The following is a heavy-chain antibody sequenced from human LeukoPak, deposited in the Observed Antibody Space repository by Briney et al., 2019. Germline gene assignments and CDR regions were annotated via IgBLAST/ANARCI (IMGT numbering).Heavy chain of an antibody. CDR2: VYYSGSA. D-gene: IGHD1-26*01. Sequence: PSETLSLTCTVSGGSIPSYYWRWIRQPPGKGLEWIGYVYYSGSANYNPSLKSRVTISVDTSKNQFSLKMSSVTAADTAVLYCARHGGRSSFDYCGQGTLVTVSS. J-gene: IGHJ4*02. CDR1: GGSIPSYY. V-gene: IGHV4-59*08. CDR3: ARHGGRSSFDY.